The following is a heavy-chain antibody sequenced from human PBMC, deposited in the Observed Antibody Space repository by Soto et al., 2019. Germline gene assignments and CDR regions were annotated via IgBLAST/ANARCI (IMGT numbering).Heavy chain of an antibody. V-gene: IGHV1-18*01. CDR2: ISEYGDS. CDR3: ARGGGAYDF. J-gene: IGHJ3*01. Sequence: QVQLVQSGAEVKKPGATVKVSCKASGYIVTSFGINWVRQAPGQGLEWMGCISEYGDSNYSEKLQDRVSLTTDTYTNTAYMELRSLGSDDTGVYYCARGGGAYDFWGQGTKITVSS. CDR1: GYIVTSFG.